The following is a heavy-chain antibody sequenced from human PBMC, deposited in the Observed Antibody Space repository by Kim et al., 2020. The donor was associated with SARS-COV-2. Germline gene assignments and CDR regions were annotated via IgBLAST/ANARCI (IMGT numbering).Heavy chain of an antibody. J-gene: IGHJ4*02. V-gene: IGHV3-21*01. Sequence: SVKGRFTISRDNAKNSLYLQMNSLRAEDTAVYYCARDWRYYGSGNYGGDYWGQGTLVTVSS. D-gene: IGHD3-10*01. CDR3: ARDWRYYGSGNYGGDY.